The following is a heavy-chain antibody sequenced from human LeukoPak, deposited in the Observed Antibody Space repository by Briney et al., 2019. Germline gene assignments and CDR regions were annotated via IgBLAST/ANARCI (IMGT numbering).Heavy chain of an antibody. CDR2: IIPILGIA. Sequence: GSSVKVSCKASGGTFSSYAISWVRQAPGQGLEWMGRIIPILGIANYAQKFQGRVTITADKSTSTAYMELSSLRSEDTAVYYCAREPKWAYNWNDGDAFDIWGQGTMVTVSS. V-gene: IGHV1-69*04. CDR3: AREPKWAYNWNDGDAFDI. J-gene: IGHJ3*02. CDR1: GGTFSSYA. D-gene: IGHD1-20*01.